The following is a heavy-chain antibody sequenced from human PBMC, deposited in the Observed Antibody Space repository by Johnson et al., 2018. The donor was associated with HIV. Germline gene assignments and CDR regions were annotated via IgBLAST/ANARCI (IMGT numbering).Heavy chain of an antibody. J-gene: IGHJ3*02. CDR2: ISSSGSTI. CDR1: GFTFSDYY. Sequence: QVQLVESGGGLVKPGGSLRLSCAASGFTFSDYYMIWIRQAPGKGLEWLSYISSSGSTIYYADSVKGRFTISRDNAKNSLYLQMNSLRAEDTAVYYCAKDQWSSSWTNDAFDIWGQGTMVTVSS. CDR3: AKDQWSSSWTNDAFDI. V-gene: IGHV3-11*04. D-gene: IGHD6-13*01.